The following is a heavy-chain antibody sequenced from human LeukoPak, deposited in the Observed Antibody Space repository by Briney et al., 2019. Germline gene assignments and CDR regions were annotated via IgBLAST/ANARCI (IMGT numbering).Heavy chain of an antibody. J-gene: IGHJ2*01. CDR2: IYPSGST. D-gene: IGHD3-3*01. V-gene: IGHV4-34*01. CDR1: GGSFSGYY. CDR3: ARPDFDEQASHPYDL. Sequence: PSETLSLTCAVYGGSFSGYYWSWIRQPPGKGLEWIGNIYPSGSTYFNSSLKSRVTISVDTSKNQFSLKLTSVTAADTAVYYCARPDFDEQASHPYDLWGRGTLVTVSS.